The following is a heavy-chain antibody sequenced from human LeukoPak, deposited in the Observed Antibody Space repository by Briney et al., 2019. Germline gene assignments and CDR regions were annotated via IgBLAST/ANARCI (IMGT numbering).Heavy chain of an antibody. D-gene: IGHD2-2*01. J-gene: IGHJ5*02. V-gene: IGHV1-2*02. CDR1: GYTFTGYY. CDR3: ARDPAASSNNWFDP. Sequence: ASVKVSCKASGYTFTGYYMHWVRQAPGQGLEWMGWINPNSGGTNYAQKFQGRVTMTRDTSISTAYMELSRLRSDVTAVYYCARDPAASSNNWFDPWGQGTLVTVSS. CDR2: INPNSGGT.